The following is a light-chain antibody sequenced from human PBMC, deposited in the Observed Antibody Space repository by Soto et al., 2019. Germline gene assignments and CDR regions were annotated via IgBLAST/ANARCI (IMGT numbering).Light chain of an antibody. J-gene: IGKJ5*01. V-gene: IGKV1-33*01. CDR2: DAS. CDR3: QQYENLPT. CDR1: QNINNY. Sequence: DIQMPQSPSSLSASVGDRVTITYQASQNINNYLNWYQQKQGRAPKLLNYDASNLEAGVPPRFRGSGSGTDFTFTISRLQPEDIATYYCQQYENLPTFGQGTRLEIK.